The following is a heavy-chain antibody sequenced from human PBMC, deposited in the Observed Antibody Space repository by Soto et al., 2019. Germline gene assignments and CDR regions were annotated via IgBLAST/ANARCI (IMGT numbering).Heavy chain of an antibody. Sequence: PGESLKISCAASGFSFSTYNMDWVRQAPGKRPEWIAYISTTSFTIYYADSVKGRFTTSRDNDRNSLYLEMNSLRDEDTAVYYCARDRCYDGTCYSASDSWGQGTLVTVSS. CDR1: GFSFSTYN. D-gene: IGHD2-15*01. CDR3: ARDRCYDGTCYSASDS. CDR2: ISTTSFTI. V-gene: IGHV3-48*02. J-gene: IGHJ5*01.